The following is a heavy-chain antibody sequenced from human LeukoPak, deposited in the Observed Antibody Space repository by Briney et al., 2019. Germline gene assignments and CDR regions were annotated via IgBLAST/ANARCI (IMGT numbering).Heavy chain of an antibody. CDR1: GGSISSHY. CDR3: AREYYDFWSGYLGGNYYYYYMDV. Sequence: SETLSLTCTVSGGSISSHYWSWIRQPPGKGLEWIGYIYYSGSTNYNPSLKSRVTISVDTSKNQFSLKLSSVTAADTAVYYCAREYYDFWSGYLGGNYYYYYMDVWAKGPRSPSP. D-gene: IGHD3-3*01. CDR2: IYYSGST. J-gene: IGHJ6*03. V-gene: IGHV4-59*11.